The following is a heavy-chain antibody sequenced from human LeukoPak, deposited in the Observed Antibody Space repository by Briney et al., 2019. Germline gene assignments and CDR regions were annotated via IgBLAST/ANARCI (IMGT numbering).Heavy chain of an antibody. Sequence: GGSLRLSCAASKFTFDNYAMSWVRQAPGKRLEWVSSISSSGDITFYADSVKGRFTISRDNSNYALYLQMNSLRAEDAAVYYCAKDRPNYYESNGHYYRRDGDYWGQGTLVTVS. CDR3: AKDRPNYYESNGHYYRRDGDY. CDR2: ISSSGDIT. V-gene: IGHV3-23*01. CDR1: KFTFDNYA. J-gene: IGHJ4*02. D-gene: IGHD3-22*01.